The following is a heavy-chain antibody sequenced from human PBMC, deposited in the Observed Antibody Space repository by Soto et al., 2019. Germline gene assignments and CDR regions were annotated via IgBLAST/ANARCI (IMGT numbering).Heavy chain of an antibody. V-gene: IGHV1-3*01. Sequence: QVQLEQSGAEVKKPGASVKVSCKTSGYTFTSYTLHWVRQAPGQGLEWMGWINAGNGREKYSQRFQDRVSLSPDKSAATAYMELRSPRSEDRAMYYGARGGGWVGEASFDSWGQGTLVTVSS. CDR1: GYTFTSYT. CDR2: INAGNGRE. CDR3: ARGGGWVGEASFDS. D-gene: IGHD3-10*01. J-gene: IGHJ4*02.